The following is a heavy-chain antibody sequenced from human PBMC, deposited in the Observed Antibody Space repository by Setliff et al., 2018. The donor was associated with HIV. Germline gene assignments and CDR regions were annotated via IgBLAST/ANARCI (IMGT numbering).Heavy chain of an antibody. CDR3: ARKEKGGAFDI. J-gene: IGHJ3*02. V-gene: IGHV4-59*11. CDR2: YYNGGT. Sequence: SGTLSLTCTVSGASINSHYWNWVRQSPAKGLEWIGYYYNGGTSYNPSLQSRVTISVDTPKNQFSLHLNSVTAADTAVYYCARKEKGGAFDIWGLGTLVTVSS. CDR1: GASINSHY.